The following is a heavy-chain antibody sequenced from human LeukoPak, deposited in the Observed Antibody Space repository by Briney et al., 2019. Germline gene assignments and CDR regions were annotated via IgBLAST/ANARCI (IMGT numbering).Heavy chain of an antibody. D-gene: IGHD2-15*01. CDR3: ARDLRDREYFQH. J-gene: IGHJ1*01. V-gene: IGHV3-21*01. Sequence: PGGSLRLSCAASGFTFSSYAMNWVRQAPGKGLEWVSSISSSSSYIYYADSVKGRFTISRDNAKNSLCLQMNSLRAEDTAVYYCARDLRDREYFQHWGQGTLVTVSS. CDR1: GFTFSSYA. CDR2: ISSSSSYI.